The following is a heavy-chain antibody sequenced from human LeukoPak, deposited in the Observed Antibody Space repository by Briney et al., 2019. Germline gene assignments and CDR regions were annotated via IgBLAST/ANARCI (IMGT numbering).Heavy chain of an antibody. CDR1: GGSISSYY. Sequence: PSETLSPTCTVSGGSISSYYWSWIRQPAGKGLEWIGRIYTSGSTNYNPSLKSRVTMSVDTSKNQFSLKLSSVTAADAAVYYCARDGGYCSSTSCYTLYYFDYWGQGTLVTVSS. J-gene: IGHJ4*02. CDR3: ARDGGYCSSTSCYTLYYFDY. V-gene: IGHV4-4*07. D-gene: IGHD2-2*02. CDR2: IYTSGST.